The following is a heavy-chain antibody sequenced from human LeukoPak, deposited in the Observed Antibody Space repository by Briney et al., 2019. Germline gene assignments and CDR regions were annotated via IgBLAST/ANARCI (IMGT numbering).Heavy chain of an antibody. CDR3: AKYSSSSYYYGMDV. CDR1: GFTFSSYA. CDR2: ISGSGGST. J-gene: IGHJ6*02. D-gene: IGHD6-6*01. Sequence: GGSLRLSCAASGFTFSSYAMSLVRQAPGKGLEWVSAISGSGGSTYYADSVKGRFTISRDNSKNTLYLQMNSLRAEDTAVYYCAKYSSSSYYYGMDVWGQGTTVTVSS. V-gene: IGHV3-23*01.